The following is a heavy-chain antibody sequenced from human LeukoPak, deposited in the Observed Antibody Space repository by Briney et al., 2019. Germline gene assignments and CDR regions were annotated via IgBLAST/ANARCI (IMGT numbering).Heavy chain of an antibody. D-gene: IGHD1-26*01. CDR3: AKELGGGVFPDY. CDR1: GFTFSSYA. V-gene: IGHV3-30*18. Sequence: GGSLRLSCAASGFTFSSYAMYWVRQAPGKGLECVALISSDGRNKYYTDSVEGRFTISRDTSKNTLYLQMNSLRAEDTSMYYCAKELGGGVFPDYWGQGTLVTV. CDR2: ISSDGRNK. J-gene: IGHJ4*02.